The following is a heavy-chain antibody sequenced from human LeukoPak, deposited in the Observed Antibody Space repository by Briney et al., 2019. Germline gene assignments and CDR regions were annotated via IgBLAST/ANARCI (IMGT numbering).Heavy chain of an antibody. CDR2: MNPNSGNT. CDR1: GYTFTSYD. CDR3: ARGYIVVRGLTGDAFDI. Sequence: ASVKVSCKASGYTFTSYDINWVRQATGRGLEWMGWMNPNSGNTGYAQKFQGRVTMTRNTSISTAYMELSSLRSEDTAVYYCARGYIVVRGLTGDAFDIWGQGTMVTVSS. J-gene: IGHJ3*02. V-gene: IGHV1-8*01. D-gene: IGHD3-10*01.